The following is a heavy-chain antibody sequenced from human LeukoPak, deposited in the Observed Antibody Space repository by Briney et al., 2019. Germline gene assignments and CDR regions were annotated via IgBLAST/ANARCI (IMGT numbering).Heavy chain of an antibody. Sequence: PSETLSLTCTVSGGSISSSSYYWGWIRQPPGKGLEWIGRIYYSGDTYYNPSLKSRATISVDTSKSHFSLKLTSATAADTAVYYCAKWEYPSWGGWYIDYWGQGTLVIVSS. CDR1: GGSISSSSYY. CDR2: IYYSGDT. V-gene: IGHV4-39*01. J-gene: IGHJ4*02. CDR3: AKWEYPSWGGWYIDY. D-gene: IGHD3-3*01.